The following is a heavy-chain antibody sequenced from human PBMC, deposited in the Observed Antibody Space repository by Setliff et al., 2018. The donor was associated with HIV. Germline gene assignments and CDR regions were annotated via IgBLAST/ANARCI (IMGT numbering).Heavy chain of an antibody. J-gene: IGHJ4*02. D-gene: IGHD5-18*01. CDR1: AYSINSGYY. Sequence: SETLSLTCAVSAYSINSGYYWGWIRQPPGKGLEWIGSIYHSGSTYSNPSLKSRVTMSIDTSKNQLSLKLRSVTAADTAVYYCASGYNYAYSDYWGQGTLVTVSS. CDR3: ASGYNYAYSDY. V-gene: IGHV4-38-2*01. CDR2: IYHSGST.